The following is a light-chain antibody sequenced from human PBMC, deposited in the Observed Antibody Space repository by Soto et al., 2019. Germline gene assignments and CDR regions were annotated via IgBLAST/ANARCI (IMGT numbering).Light chain of an antibody. CDR1: QSISTW. J-gene: IGKJ1*01. V-gene: IGKV1-5*03. Sequence: DIQMTQSPSTLSASVGDRVTITCRASQSISTWLAWYQQKPGKAPQVLIYQAFSLQSGVPSRFSGSGSGTEFPLTISSLQPDDFATYYCQQYYTSSWTFGQGTKVEI. CDR2: QAF. CDR3: QQYYTSSWT.